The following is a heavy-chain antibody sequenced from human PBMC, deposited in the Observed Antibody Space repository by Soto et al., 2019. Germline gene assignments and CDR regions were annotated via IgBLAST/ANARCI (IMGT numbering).Heavy chain of an antibody. CDR3: ASCANNGNDEARRHFVY. V-gene: IGHV4-59*01. D-gene: IGHD1-1*01. Sequence: SETMSHTRTVSGDCISSYYRSWIRQPPGKGLEWIGHIYYSGSTNYNPPLKSRVTTSVDTSKNHFSLKLSSVTAADTAVYYCASCANNGNDEARRHFVYWGQGTLVTVSS. J-gene: IGHJ4*02. CDR2: IYYSGST. CDR1: GDCISSYY.